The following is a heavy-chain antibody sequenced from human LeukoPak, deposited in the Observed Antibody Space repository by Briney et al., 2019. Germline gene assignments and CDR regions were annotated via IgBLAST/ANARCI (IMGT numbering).Heavy chain of an antibody. CDR2: IKSKTDGGAT. J-gene: IGHJ4*02. Sequence: GGSLRHSCAASGLTFSNAWMSWVRQAPGKGLESVGRIKSKTDGGATDYTAPVKGRFTISRDDSKNTLYLQMNSLKTEDTAVYYCTTLFGAYYYDSSGFYYPFDYWGQGTLVTVSS. CDR3: TTLFGAYYYDSSGFYYPFDY. D-gene: IGHD3-22*01. CDR1: GLTFSNAW. V-gene: IGHV3-15*01.